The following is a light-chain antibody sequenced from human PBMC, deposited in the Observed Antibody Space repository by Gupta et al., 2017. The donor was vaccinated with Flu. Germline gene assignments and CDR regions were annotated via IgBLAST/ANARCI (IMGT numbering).Light chain of an antibody. J-gene: IGLJ3*02. CDR3: GACDSTFNVSV. CDR1: SSNIGNNY. V-gene: IGLV1-51*02. CDR2: ENN. Sequence: QSVFTQPPSVSAAPGQEVIISCSGSSSNIGNNYVSWYQQLPVTAPKLLIYENNKRPAVIPDRFSGSNSGTSATLGITGLHTGDEADYHCGACDSTFNVSVFGGGTKVTVL.